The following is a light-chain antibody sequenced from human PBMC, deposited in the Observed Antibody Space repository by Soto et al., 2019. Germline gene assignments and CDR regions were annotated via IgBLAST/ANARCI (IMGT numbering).Light chain of an antibody. Sequence: IVLTQSPVTLSLSPGERATLSCIVYLDGNTNLTLYQQKPGQAPRLLIYGASSRATGIPNRFSGSGSGTEFTLTISRLESEDFAVYYCQQYNNWPPTFGQGTKVDIK. J-gene: IGKJ1*01. CDR2: GAS. CDR3: QQYNNWPPT. CDR1: LDGNTN. V-gene: IGKV3D-15*01.